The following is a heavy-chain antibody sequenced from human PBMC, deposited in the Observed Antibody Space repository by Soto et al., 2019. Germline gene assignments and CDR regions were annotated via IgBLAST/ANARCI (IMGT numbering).Heavy chain of an antibody. CDR3: ARGEFCTNGVCCFDY. D-gene: IGHD2-8*01. CDR1: GFAFSSYG. J-gene: IGHJ4*02. CDR2: ISTSSSYI. Sequence: GGSLRLSCAASGFAFSSYGMTWVRQAPGKGLEWVSFISTSSSYIYYADSVKGRFTISRDNGKNSLFLQMNSLRAEDTAVYYCARGEFCTNGVCCFDYWGQGALVTVSS. V-gene: IGHV3-21*01.